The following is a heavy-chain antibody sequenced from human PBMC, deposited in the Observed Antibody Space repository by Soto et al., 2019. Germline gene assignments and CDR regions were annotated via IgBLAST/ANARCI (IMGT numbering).Heavy chain of an antibody. CDR3: AREGGESSDGLYYFDS. D-gene: IGHD3-16*01. CDR2: IYYSGNT. V-gene: IGHV4-30-4*01. Sequence: SETLSLTCTVSGGPTSSDNYWSWILQPPGKGLEWIGHIYYSGNTDYNPSLKSRLAISIDTSKNQFSLKLSSVTAADTAVYFCAREGGESSDGLYYFDSWGQGSLVTVSS. CDR1: GGPTSSDNY. J-gene: IGHJ4*02.